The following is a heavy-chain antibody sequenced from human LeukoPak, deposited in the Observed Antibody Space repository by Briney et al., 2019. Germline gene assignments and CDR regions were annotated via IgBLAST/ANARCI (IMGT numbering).Heavy chain of an antibody. V-gene: IGHV1-46*01. CDR2: INPSGGST. D-gene: IGHD6-13*01. CDR3: ARLAAGNPFDY. J-gene: IGHJ4*02. CDR1: GYTFTSYY. Sequence: ASVKVSCKASGYTFTSYYMHWVRQAPGQGLEWMGIINPSGGSTSYAQKFQGRVTMTRDTSTSTVYMELSNLRSEDTAVYYCARLAAGNPFDYWGQGTLVTVSS.